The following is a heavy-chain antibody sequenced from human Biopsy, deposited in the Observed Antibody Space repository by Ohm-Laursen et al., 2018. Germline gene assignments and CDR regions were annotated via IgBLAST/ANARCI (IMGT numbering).Heavy chain of an antibody. J-gene: IGHJ4*02. CDR3: ARDDAVTVIRGLYY. V-gene: IGHV4-59*01. Sequence: SQTLSLTCSVSGYSISTAYYWNWIRQPPGKGLEWIGYIYYSGTTDYSPSLKSRVTISIDKSKNQFFLKLSSVTAEDTAVYYCARDDAVTVIRGLYYWGQGALVTVSS. CDR2: IYYSGTT. D-gene: IGHD2-21*02. CDR1: GYSISTAYY.